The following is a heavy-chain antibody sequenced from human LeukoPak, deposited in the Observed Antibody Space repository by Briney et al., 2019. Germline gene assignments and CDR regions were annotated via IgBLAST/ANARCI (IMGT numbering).Heavy chain of an antibody. D-gene: IGHD2-2*02. Sequence: GASVKVSCKASGYTFTGYYMHWVRQAPGQGLEWMGWINPNSGGTNYAQKFQGRVTMTRDTSISTAYMELSRLRSDDTAVYYCARDNQLLYHSNRWFDPWGQGTLVTVSS. V-gene: IGHV1-2*02. CDR2: INPNSGGT. J-gene: IGHJ5*02. CDR1: GYTFTGYY. CDR3: ARDNQLLYHSNRWFDP.